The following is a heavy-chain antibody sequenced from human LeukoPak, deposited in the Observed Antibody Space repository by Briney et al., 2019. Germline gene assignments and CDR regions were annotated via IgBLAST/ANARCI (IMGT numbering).Heavy chain of an antibody. J-gene: IGHJ4*02. D-gene: IGHD3-16*01. V-gene: IGHV3-23*01. CDR1: GFSFSSYA. Sequence: GGSLTLSCVASGFSFSSYAMSWVRQTPARGLEWASSLKGTGEKYYADSVKGRFTASRHDSKNTLDLQMNGLRADDTAVYYCLRQGVGDPPRWGQGTLVTVSS. CDR2: LKGTGEK. CDR3: LRQGVGDPPR.